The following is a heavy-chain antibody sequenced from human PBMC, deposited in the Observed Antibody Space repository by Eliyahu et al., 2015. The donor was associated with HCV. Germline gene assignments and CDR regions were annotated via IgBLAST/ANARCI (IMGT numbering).Heavy chain of an antibody. Sequence: EVQVVESGGGLVQPGRSLRLSCVASGFTSSDRAMHWVRQVPGKGLGWVAGIYWGSDRIDYADSVKGRFTISRDNAKNSLYLQMNSLRAEDTALYYCVKDIVAGGLDVWGQGTTVIVSS. V-gene: IGHV3-9*02. CDR3: VKDIVAGGLDV. J-gene: IGHJ6*02. D-gene: IGHD3-10*01. CDR1: GFTSSDRA. CDR2: IYWGSDRI.